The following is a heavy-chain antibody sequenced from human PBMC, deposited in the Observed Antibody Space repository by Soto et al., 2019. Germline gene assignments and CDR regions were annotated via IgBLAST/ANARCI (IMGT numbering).Heavy chain of an antibody. CDR3: ARVALNLRYFDWLRPRYYYYYYGMDV. CDR1: GYTFTGYY. J-gene: IGHJ6*02. Sequence: GASVKVSCKASGYTFTGYYMHWVRQAPGQGLEWMGWINPNSGGTNYAQKLQGRVTMTRDTSISTAYMELSRLRSDDTAVYYCARVALNLRYFDWLRPRYYYYYYGMDVWGQGTTVTVSS. V-gene: IGHV1-2*02. D-gene: IGHD3-9*01. CDR2: INPNSGGT.